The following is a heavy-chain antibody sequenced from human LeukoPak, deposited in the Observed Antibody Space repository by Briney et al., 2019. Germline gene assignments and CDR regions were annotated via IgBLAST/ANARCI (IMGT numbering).Heavy chain of an antibody. Sequence: QPGGSLRLSCAASGFTLSSYWMSWVRQAPGKGLEWVANIKEDRSEKYYVDSVKGRFTISRDNAQNSVYLHMNSLTAEDTALYYCARDWVAGVPFDAFDIWGQGTMVSVSS. J-gene: IGHJ3*02. CDR1: GFTLSSYW. CDR2: IKEDRSEK. CDR3: ARDWVAGVPFDAFDI. D-gene: IGHD3-10*01. V-gene: IGHV3-7*03.